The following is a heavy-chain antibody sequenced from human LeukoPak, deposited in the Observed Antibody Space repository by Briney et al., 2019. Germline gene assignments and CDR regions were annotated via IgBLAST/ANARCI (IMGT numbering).Heavy chain of an antibody. V-gene: IGHV3-30*18. CDR1: GFIFSTYG. J-gene: IGHJ6*02. Sequence: GGSLRLSCAASGFIFSTYGIHWVRQARGKGLEWVAVISYDGGNKYYADSVKGRFTISRDNSKNTLYLQMNSLRAEDTAVYYCAKEVCSTVRSGGSCYYYGMDVWGQGTTVTVSS. CDR3: AKEVCSTVRSGGSCYYYGMDV. CDR2: ISYDGGNK. D-gene: IGHD2-15*01.